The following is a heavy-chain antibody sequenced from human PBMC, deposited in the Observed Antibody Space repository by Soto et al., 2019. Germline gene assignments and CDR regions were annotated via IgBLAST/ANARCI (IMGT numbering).Heavy chain of an antibody. J-gene: IGHJ6*03. CDR1: GFTFSDYY. CDR3: ARGHSLYPYGDKHYYYYYYMDV. Sequence: GGSLRLSCAASGFTFSDYYMSWIRQAPGKGLEWVSYISSSGSTIYYADSVKGRFTISRDNAKNSLYLQMNSLRAEDTAVYYCARGHSLYPYGDKHYYYYYYMDVWGKGTTVTVSS. V-gene: IGHV3-11*01. D-gene: IGHD4-17*01. CDR2: ISSSGSTI.